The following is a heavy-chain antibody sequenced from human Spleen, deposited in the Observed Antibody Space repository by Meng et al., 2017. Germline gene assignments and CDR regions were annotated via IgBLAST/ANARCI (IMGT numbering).Heavy chain of an antibody. CDR2: IYHTGST. D-gene: IGHD1-26*01. CDR1: FYSINSGYY. J-gene: IGHJ5*02. CDR3: ARSWGGSFEDR. V-gene: IGHV4-38-2*02. Sequence: SETLSLTCTVSFYSINSGYYWGWIRQPPGKGLEWIGSIYHTGSTNYNPSLKSRVTVSVDTSKNHLSLSLRSVTAADTAVYYCARSWGGSFEDRWGQGLLVTVSS.